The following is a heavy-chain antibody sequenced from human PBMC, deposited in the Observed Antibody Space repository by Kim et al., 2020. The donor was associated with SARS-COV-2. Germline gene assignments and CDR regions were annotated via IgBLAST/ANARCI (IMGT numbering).Heavy chain of an antibody. D-gene: IGHD2-2*01. CDR3: ARRPTLFCSSTSCYDY. CDR2: IYYSGST. Sequence: SETLSLTCTVSGGSISSSSYYWGWIRQPPGKGLEWIGSIYYSGSTYYNPSLTSRVTISVDTSKNHFSLKMSSVTAADTAVYYCARRPTLFCSSTSCYDYWGKGTLVTLSS. CDR1: GGSISSSSYY. V-gene: IGHV4-39*01. J-gene: IGHJ4*02.